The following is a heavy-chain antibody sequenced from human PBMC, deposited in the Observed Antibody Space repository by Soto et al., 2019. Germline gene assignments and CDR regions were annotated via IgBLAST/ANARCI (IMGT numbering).Heavy chain of an antibody. J-gene: IGHJ4*02. CDR2: VHYSGST. CDR1: GGSISGSSYY. CDR3: ASFSGATYGDYGGGINY. D-gene: IGHD4-17*01. Sequence: SETLSLTCTVSGGSISGSSYYWGWIRQPPGKGLECIGSVHYSGSTDYNPSLKSRVTISVDTSKNQFSLRLTSVTAADTAVYFCASFSGATYGDYGGGINYWGQGTLVTVSS. V-gene: IGHV4-39*01.